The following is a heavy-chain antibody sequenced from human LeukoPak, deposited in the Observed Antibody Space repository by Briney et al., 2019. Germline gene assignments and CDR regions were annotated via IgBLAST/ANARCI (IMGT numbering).Heavy chain of an antibody. V-gene: IGHV1-2*02. D-gene: IGHD6-13*01. Sequence: ASVTVSCTASGYTFTGYYMHWVRQAPGQGLEWMGWINPNSGGTNYAQKFQGRVTITRNTSISTAYMELSSLRSEDTAVYYCASIYRSSWPGNFDYWGQGTLVTVSS. CDR3: ASIYRSSWPGNFDY. CDR2: INPNSGGT. J-gene: IGHJ4*02. CDR1: GYTFTGYY.